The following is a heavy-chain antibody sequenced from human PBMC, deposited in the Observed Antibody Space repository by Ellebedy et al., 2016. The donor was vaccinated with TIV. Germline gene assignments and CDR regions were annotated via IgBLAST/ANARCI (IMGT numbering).Heavy chain of an antibody. CDR2: INTDGSTT. Sequence: PGGSLRLSCAASGFTFSTYWMHWVRQVPGKGLVWVSRINTDGSTTTYADSVKGRFTISRDNAKNTLYLQMSSLRVEDTAIYYCAVVDFCWGQGTLVTVSS. CDR3: AVVDFC. CDR1: GFTFSTYW. D-gene: IGHD2-15*01. J-gene: IGHJ4*02. V-gene: IGHV3-74*01.